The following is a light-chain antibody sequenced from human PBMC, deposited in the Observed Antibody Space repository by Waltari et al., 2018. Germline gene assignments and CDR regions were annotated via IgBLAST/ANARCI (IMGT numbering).Light chain of an antibody. J-gene: IGLJ1*01. V-gene: IGLV2-14*01. CDR1: SSDVGAYNY. Sequence: QSALTQPASVSGSPGQSITISCTGTSSDVGAYNYVSWYQQHPGKAPKLMIYEVSIRHSGVSNRFSGSKSGNTASLTISGLQAEDEADYSCSSYSASTLGVFGTGTNVTVL. CDR3: SSYSASTLGV. CDR2: EVS.